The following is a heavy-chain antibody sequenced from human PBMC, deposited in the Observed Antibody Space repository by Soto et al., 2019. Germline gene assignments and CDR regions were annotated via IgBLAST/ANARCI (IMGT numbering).Heavy chain of an antibody. J-gene: IGHJ4*02. V-gene: IGHV3-30-3*01. Sequence: PGGSLRLSCAASGFTFSSYAMHWVHQAPGKGLEWVAVISYDGSNKYYADSVKGRFTISRDNSKNTLYLQMNSLRAEDTAVYYCARDRSYYYYFDYWGQGTLVTVSS. CDR2: ISYDGSNK. CDR3: ARDRSYYYYFDY. D-gene: IGHD1-26*01. CDR1: GFTFSSYA.